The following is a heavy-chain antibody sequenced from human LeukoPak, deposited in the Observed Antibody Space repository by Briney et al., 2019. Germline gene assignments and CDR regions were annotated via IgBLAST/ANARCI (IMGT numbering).Heavy chain of an antibody. V-gene: IGHV4-34*01. Sequence: SETLSLTCAVYGGSFSGYYWSWIRQPPGKGREWIGEINHSGSTNYNPSLKSRLTISVDTSKNQFSLKLSSVPAAATAVYYCARIVITPRFDPWGQGTLVTVSS. CDR1: GGSFSGYY. D-gene: IGHD3-10*01. J-gene: IGHJ5*02. CDR2: INHSGST. CDR3: ARIVITPRFDP.